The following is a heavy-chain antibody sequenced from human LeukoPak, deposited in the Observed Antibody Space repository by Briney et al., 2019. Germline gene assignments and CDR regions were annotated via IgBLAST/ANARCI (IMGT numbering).Heavy chain of an antibody. Sequence: AGGSLRLSCAASGFTFSSYGMHWFRQAPGKGLEWVAVISYDGSNKYYADSVKGRFTISRDNSKNTLYLQMNSLRAEDTAVYYCAKERSHLINYFDYWGQGTLVTVSS. CDR3: AKERSHLINYFDY. D-gene: IGHD3-16*01. CDR2: ISYDGSNK. J-gene: IGHJ4*02. V-gene: IGHV3-30*18. CDR1: GFTFSSYG.